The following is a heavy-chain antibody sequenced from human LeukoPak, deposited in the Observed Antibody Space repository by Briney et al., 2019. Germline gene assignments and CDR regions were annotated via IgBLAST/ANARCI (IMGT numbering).Heavy chain of an antibody. Sequence: SETLFLTCTVHAGPFSGFYWSWIRQPPGEGLEWIGEINHSGSTTYNPSLTSRVTISVDTSKTQFSLRLSSVTAADTAIYYCARWVPAAGNYYYGLDVWGQGTTVTVSS. CDR2: INHSGST. D-gene: IGHD6-13*01. J-gene: IGHJ6*02. CDR1: AGPFSGFY. CDR3: ARWVPAAGNYYYGLDV. V-gene: IGHV4-34*01.